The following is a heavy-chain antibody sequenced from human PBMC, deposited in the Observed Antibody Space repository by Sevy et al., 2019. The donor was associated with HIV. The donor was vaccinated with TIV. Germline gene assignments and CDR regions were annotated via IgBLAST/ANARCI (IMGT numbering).Heavy chain of an antibody. D-gene: IGHD3-22*01. CDR1: GYTFTGYY. Sequence: ASVKVSCKASGYTFTGYYMHWVRQAPGQGLEWMGRINPNSGGTNYAQKFQGRVTMTRDTSISTAYMELGRLRSDDTAVYYCARDGDSSALGWFDPWGQGPLVTVSS. CDR3: ARDGDSSALGWFDP. V-gene: IGHV1-2*06. J-gene: IGHJ5*02. CDR2: INPNSGGT.